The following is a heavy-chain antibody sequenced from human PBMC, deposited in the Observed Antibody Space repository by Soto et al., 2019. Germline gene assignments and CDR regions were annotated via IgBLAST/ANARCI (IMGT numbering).Heavy chain of an antibody. Sequence: TLSLTCAVSGGSISSYYWSWIRQPAGKGLEWIGRIYTSGSTNYNPSLKSRVTMSVDTSKNQLSPKLSSVTAADTAVYYCARNRDYGGTDWFDPWGQGTLVTVSS. CDR2: IYTSGST. J-gene: IGHJ5*02. D-gene: IGHD4-17*01. CDR1: GGSISSYY. CDR3: ARNRDYGGTDWFDP. V-gene: IGHV4-4*07.